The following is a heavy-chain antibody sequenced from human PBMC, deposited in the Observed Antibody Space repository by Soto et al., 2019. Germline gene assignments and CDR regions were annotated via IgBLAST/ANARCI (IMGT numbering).Heavy chain of an antibody. V-gene: IGHV3-30*03. CDR1: GFTFSSYG. Sequence: GGSLRLSCAASGFTFSSYGMHWVRQAPGKGLEWVAVISYDGSNKYYADSVKGRFTISRDNSKNTLYLQMNSLRAEDTAAYYCARVYQYGRYYHLDYWGQGTLVTVSS. D-gene: IGHD3-22*01. CDR3: ARVYQYGRYYHLDY. CDR2: ISYDGSNK. J-gene: IGHJ4*02.